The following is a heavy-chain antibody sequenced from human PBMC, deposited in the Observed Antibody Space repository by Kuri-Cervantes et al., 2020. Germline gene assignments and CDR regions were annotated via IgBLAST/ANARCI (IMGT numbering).Heavy chain of an antibody. D-gene: IGHD5-18*01. Sequence: SETLSLTCTVSGGSISSYYWSWIRQPPGKGLEWIGYIYYSGSTNYNPSLRSRVTISVDTSKNQFSLKLSSVTAADTAVYYCARGGYSYGYYFDYWGQGTLVTVSS. CDR3: ARGGYSYGYYFDY. CDR2: IYYSGST. J-gene: IGHJ4*02. CDR1: GGSISSYY. V-gene: IGHV4-59*01.